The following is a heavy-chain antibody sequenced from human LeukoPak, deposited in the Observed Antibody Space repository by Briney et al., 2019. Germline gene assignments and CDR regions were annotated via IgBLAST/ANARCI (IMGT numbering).Heavy chain of an antibody. CDR3: ARALIAARRDSLFDY. CDR1: GFTFSSYA. Sequence: PGGSLRLPCAASGFTFSSYAMHWVRQAPGKGLEYVSTISDNGGSTFYANSVKGRFTISRDNSKNTLCLQMGSLRPEDMAVYYCARALIAARRDSLFDYWGQGTLVTVSS. CDR2: ISDNGGST. J-gene: IGHJ4*02. D-gene: IGHD6-6*01. V-gene: IGHV3-64*01.